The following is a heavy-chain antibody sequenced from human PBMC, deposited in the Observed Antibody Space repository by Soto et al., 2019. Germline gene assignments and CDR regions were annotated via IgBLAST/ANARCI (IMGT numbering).Heavy chain of an antibody. CDR3: ARLWGTDGDYVPFYYYYYMDV. J-gene: IGHJ6*03. V-gene: IGHV4-59*01. CDR1: GGSISSYY. Sequence: SETLSLTCTVSGGSISSYYWSWIRQPPGKGLEWIGYIYYSGSTNYNPSLKSRVTISVDTSKNQFSLKLSSVTAADTAVYYCARLWGTDGDYVPFYYYYYMDVWGKGTTVTVSS. D-gene: IGHD4-17*01. CDR2: IYYSGST.